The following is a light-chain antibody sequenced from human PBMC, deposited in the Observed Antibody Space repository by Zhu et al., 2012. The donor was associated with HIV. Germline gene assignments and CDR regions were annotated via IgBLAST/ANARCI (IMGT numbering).Light chain of an antibody. CDR1: QSITSTY. CDR2: GAS. J-gene: IGKJ4*01. CDR3: QQRRNWPLT. Sequence: EIVLTQSPGTLSLSPGERATLSCRASQSITSTYLAWYQQKPGQAPRLLIYGASSRATGIPDRFSGSGSGTDFTLTISSLEPEDFALYYCQQRRNWPLTFGGGTRVEIK. V-gene: IGKV3D-20*02.